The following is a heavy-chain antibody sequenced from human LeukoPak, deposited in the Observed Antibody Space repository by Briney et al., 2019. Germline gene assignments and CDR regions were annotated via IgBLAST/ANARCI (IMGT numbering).Heavy chain of an antibody. CDR1: GGTFSSYA. Sequence: GASVKVSCKASGGTFSSYAISWVRQAPGQGLEWMGGIIPIFGTANYAQKFQGRVTITADESTSTAYMELSSLRSDDTAVYYCARASGDGYPSLSYYYYMDVWGKGTTVTVSS. CDR3: ARASGDGYPSLSYYYYMDV. J-gene: IGHJ6*03. CDR2: IIPIFGTA. V-gene: IGHV1-69*13. D-gene: IGHD1-26*01.